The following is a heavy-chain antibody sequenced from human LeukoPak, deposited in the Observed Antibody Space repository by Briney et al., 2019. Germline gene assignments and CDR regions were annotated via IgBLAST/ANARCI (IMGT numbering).Heavy chain of an antibody. CDR2: IYYSGST. J-gene: IGHJ4*02. CDR1: GGSISSYY. Sequence: PSETLSLTCTVSGGSISSYYWSWIRQPPGKGLEWIGYIYYSGSTNYNPSLKSRVTISVDTSKNQFSLKLSSVTAADTAVYYCARVRVVPAPFDYWGQGTLVTV. CDR3: ARVRVVPAPFDY. D-gene: IGHD2-2*01. V-gene: IGHV4-59*08.